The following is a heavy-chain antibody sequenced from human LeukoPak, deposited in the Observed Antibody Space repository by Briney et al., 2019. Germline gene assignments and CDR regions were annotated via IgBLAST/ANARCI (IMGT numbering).Heavy chain of an antibody. Sequence: PSETLSLTCTVSGGSISSYYWSWIRQPRWKGLEWIGYIYYSGSTNYNPSLKSRVTISLDTSKNQFSLKLSSVTAADTAVYYCGRDLVNVDTAEDDAFDIWGQGTMVTVSS. V-gene: IGHV4-59*01. D-gene: IGHD5-18*01. CDR1: GGSISSYY. CDR2: IYYSGST. CDR3: GRDLVNVDTAEDDAFDI. J-gene: IGHJ3*02.